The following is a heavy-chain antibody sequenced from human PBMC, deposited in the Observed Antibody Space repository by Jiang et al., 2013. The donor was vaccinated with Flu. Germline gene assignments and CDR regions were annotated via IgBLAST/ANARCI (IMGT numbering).Heavy chain of an antibody. Sequence: SCKASGYTFTSYDINWVRQATGQGLEWMGWMNPNSGNTGYAQKFQGRVTMTRNTSISTAYMELSSLRSEDTAVYYCAGSRAVAGSHYYYYGMDVWGQGTTVTVSS. J-gene: IGHJ6*02. CDR1: GYTFTSYD. CDR2: MNPNSGNT. V-gene: IGHV1-8*01. CDR3: AGSRAVAGSHYYYYGMDV. D-gene: IGHD6-19*01.